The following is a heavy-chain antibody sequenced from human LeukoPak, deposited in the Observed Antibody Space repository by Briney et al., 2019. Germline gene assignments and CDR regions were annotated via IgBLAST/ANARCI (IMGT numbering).Heavy chain of an antibody. CDR1: GYSISSGYY. J-gene: IGHJ3*02. CDR2: IYHSGST. V-gene: IGHV4-38-2*01. Sequence: SETLSLTCAVSGYSISSGYYWGWIRQPPGKGLECIGSIYHSGSTYYNPSLKSRVTISVYTSKNQFSLKLSAVTAADTAVYYCARTKAYLDAFDIWGQGTMVTVSS. CDR3: ARTKAYLDAFDI.